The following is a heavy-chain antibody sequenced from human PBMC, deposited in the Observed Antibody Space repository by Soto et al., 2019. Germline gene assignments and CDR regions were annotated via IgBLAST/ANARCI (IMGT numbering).Heavy chain of an antibody. CDR1: GYSLSSSGVG. V-gene: IGHV2-5*02. Sequence: SGPTLVNPTQTLTLTCTFSGYSLSSSGVGVGWIRQPPGKALEWLALIYWDDDKRYSPSLKSRLTITKDTSKNQVVLTMTNMDPVDTGTYYCAHRKTGSPYISGWYSPIFFDYWGQGTLVTVSS. D-gene: IGHD6-19*01. J-gene: IGHJ4*02. CDR2: IYWDDDK. CDR3: AHRKTGSPYISGWYSPIFFDY.